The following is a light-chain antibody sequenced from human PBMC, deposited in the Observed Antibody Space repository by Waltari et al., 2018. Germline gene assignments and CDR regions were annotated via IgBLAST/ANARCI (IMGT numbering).Light chain of an antibody. Sequence: QSDLTQPDSVSCCPGQSITSSCTGTSSDGGASNLLSWFQQHPGKAPKLMIYDVSNRPSGVSNRFSGSKSGNTASLTISGLQAEDEADYYCSLYTSSSAPHVMFGGGTKLTVL. CDR3: SLYTSSSAPHVM. J-gene: IGLJ3*02. CDR1: SSDGGASNL. V-gene: IGLV2-14*03. CDR2: DVS.